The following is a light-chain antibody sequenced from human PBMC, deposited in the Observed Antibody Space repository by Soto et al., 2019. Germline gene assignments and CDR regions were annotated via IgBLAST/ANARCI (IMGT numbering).Light chain of an antibody. CDR1: QFIGNW. J-gene: IGKJ2*02. V-gene: IGKV1-5*03. CDR3: QQYNGT. CDR2: KAS. Sequence: DIQMTQSPSTLSASVGDRVTITCRTSQFIGNWLAWYQQKPGKAPKLLIYKASSLESGVPSRFSGSGSGTEFTLTISSLQPDDFGIYYCQQYNGTFGQWTKLEIK.